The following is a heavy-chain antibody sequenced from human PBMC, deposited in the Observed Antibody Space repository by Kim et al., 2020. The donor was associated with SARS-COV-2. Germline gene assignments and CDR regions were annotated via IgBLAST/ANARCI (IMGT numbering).Heavy chain of an antibody. V-gene: IGHV4-59*01. Sequence: NPSLKSRATISVDTSKNQFPLKLSSVTAADTAVYYCARNEVAAPTIGMDVWGQGPTVTVSS. CDR3: ARNEVAAPTIGMDV. D-gene: IGHD2-15*01. J-gene: IGHJ6*02.